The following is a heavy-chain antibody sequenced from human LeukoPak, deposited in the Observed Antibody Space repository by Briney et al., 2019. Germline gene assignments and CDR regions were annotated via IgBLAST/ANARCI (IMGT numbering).Heavy chain of an antibody. V-gene: IGHV4-59*01. CDR1: GGSISSYY. CDR3: AREGGGGEEFDY. D-gene: IGHD2-21*01. Sequence: PSETLSLTCTVSGGSISSYYWSWIRQPPGKGLEWIGYIYYSGSTNYNPSLKSQVTISVDTSKNQFSLKLSSVTAADTAMYYCAREGGGGEEFDYWGQGTLVTVSS. CDR2: IYYSGST. J-gene: IGHJ4*02.